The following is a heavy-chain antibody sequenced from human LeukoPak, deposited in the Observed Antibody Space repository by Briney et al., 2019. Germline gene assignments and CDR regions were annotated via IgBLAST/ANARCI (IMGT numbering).Heavy chain of an antibody. J-gene: IGHJ6*03. V-gene: IGHV3-23*01. Sequence: GGSLRLSCAASGFTFSPYAMTWVRQAPGKGLEWVSTITGSGENTFSAESVKGRFTISRDNSENTLYLQMNSLRAEDAAVYYCAKGRTYHYFMDVWGQGTTVTVSS. CDR3: AKGRTYHYFMDV. CDR2: ITGSGENT. CDR1: GFTFSPYA.